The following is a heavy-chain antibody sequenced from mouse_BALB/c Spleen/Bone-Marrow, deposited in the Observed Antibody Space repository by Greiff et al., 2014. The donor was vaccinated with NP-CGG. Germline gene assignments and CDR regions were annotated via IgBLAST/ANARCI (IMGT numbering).Heavy chain of an antibody. J-gene: IGHJ3*01. CDR1: GDSITSGY. V-gene: IGHV3-8*02. Sequence: EVQLQQSGPSLVKPSQTLSLTCSATGDSITSGYWNWIRKFPGNKLEYMGYISYSDSTYYNPSLKSRISITRDTSKNQYYLQLNSVTTEDTATYYCARGYGNYRAWFAYWGQGTLVTVSA. CDR2: ISYSDST. CDR3: ARGYGNYRAWFAY. D-gene: IGHD2-1*01.